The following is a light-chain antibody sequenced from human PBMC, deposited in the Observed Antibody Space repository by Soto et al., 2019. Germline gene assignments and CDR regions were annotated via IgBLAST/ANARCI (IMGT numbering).Light chain of an antibody. CDR1: QSISSW. Sequence: DIQMTQSPSTLSASVGDRVTITCRASQSISSWLAWYQQKPGKAPKHLIYKASTLESGVPSRFSGSESGTELTLTINSLQPDDFSTYYCQQYSSWWTFGQGTKVEIK. J-gene: IGKJ1*01. CDR2: KAS. V-gene: IGKV1-5*03. CDR3: QQYSSWWT.